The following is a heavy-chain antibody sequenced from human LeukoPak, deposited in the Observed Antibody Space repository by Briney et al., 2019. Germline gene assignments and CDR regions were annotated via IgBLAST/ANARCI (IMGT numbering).Heavy chain of an antibody. CDR3: TKDIA. CDR2: IYSGGRT. CDR1: GFTVSNNY. D-gene: IGHD1-26*01. Sequence: GGSLRLSCEVYGFTVSNNYMSWVRQAPGKGLEWVSVIYSGGRTYYADSVKGRFTISRDNSKNTPYLQMNSLRDEDTAMYYCTKDIAWGQGTLVTVSS. J-gene: IGHJ5*02. V-gene: IGHV3-66*01.